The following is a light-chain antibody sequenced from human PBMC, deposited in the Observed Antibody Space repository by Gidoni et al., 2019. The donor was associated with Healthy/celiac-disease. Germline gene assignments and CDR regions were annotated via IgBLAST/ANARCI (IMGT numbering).Light chain of an antibody. CDR3: QQSYSTQT. CDR1: QSISSY. Sequence: IQMTQSPSSLSASVGDRVTITCRASQSISSYLNWYQQKPGKAPKLLIYAASSLQSGVPSRFSGSGSGTDFTLTSSSLQPEDVATYYCQQSYSTQTFGQGTKVEIK. CDR2: AAS. V-gene: IGKV1-39*01. J-gene: IGKJ1*01.